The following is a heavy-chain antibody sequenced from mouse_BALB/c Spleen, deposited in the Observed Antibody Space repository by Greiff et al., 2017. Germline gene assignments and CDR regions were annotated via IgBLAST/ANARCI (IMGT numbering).Heavy chain of an antibody. CDR2: IYPGSGST. Sequence: LQLPGSELVRPGASVKLSCKASGYTFTSYWMHWVKQRHGQGLEWIGNIYPGSGSTNYDEKFKSKGTLTVDTSSSTAYMHLSSLTSEDSAVYYCTRSHYYGYHFDYWGQGTTLTVSS. J-gene: IGHJ2*01. D-gene: IGHD1-2*01. CDR3: TRSHYYGYHFDY. V-gene: IGHV1S22*01. CDR1: GYTFTSYW.